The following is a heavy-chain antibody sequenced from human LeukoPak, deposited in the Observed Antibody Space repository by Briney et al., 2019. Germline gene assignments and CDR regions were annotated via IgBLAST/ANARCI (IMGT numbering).Heavy chain of an antibody. CDR2: ISAYNGNT. Sequence: ASVKVSCKASGYTFTSYGISWVRQAPGQGLEWMGWISAYNGNTNYAQKLQGRVTMTTDTSTSTAYMELRSLRSEDTAVYYCARGAIVGTRTPYYLDYWGQGTLVTVSS. CDR3: ARGAIVGTRTPYYLDY. CDR1: GYTFTSYG. D-gene: IGHD1-26*01. V-gene: IGHV1-18*01. J-gene: IGHJ4*02.